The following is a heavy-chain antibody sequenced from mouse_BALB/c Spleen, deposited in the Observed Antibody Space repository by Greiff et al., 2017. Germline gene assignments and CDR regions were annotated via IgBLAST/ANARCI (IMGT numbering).Heavy chain of an antibody. V-gene: IGHV5-17*02. CDR3: ARRSYDYDDGDY. CDR1: GFTFSSFG. Sequence: EVKLMESGGGLVQPGGSRKLSCAASGFTFSSFGMHWVRQAPEKGLEWVAYISSGSSTIYYADTVKGRFTISRDNPKNTLFLQMTSLRSEDTAMYYCARRSYDYDDGDYWGQGTSVTVSS. D-gene: IGHD2-4*01. CDR2: ISSGSSTI. J-gene: IGHJ4*01.